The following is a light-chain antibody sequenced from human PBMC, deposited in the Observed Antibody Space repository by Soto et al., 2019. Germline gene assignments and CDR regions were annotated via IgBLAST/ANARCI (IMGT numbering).Light chain of an antibody. J-gene: IGLJ1*01. V-gene: IGLV1-40*01. CDR1: SSNIGAGYD. CDR2: GNS. Sequence: VLTQPPSVSGAPGQRVTISCTGSSSNIGAGYDVHWYQQLPGTAPKLLIYGNSNRPSGVPDRFSGSKSGTSASLAITGLQAEDEADYSCQSYDSSLSGYVFGPGTKATVL. CDR3: QSYDSSLSGYV.